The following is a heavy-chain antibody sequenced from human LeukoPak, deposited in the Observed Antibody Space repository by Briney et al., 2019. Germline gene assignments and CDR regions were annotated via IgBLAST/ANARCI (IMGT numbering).Heavy chain of an antibody. J-gene: IGHJ4*02. CDR1: GYSFTDYW. Sequence: GESLKISCKGSGYSFTDYWIAWVRQMPGQGLEWMGLIYPRDSEIRNSPSFQGQVTISADKSINTAYLQWSSLKASDTAMYYCANSRGYIYGIDYWGQGTLVTVSS. D-gene: IGHD5-18*01. V-gene: IGHV5-51*01. CDR2: IYPRDSEI. CDR3: ANSRGYIYGIDY.